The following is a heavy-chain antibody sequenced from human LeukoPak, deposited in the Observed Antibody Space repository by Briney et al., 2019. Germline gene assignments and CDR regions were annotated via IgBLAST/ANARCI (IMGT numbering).Heavy chain of an antibody. D-gene: IGHD6-19*01. J-gene: IGHJ4*02. Sequence: GGSLRLSCAASGFTFSSYAMHWVRQAPGKGLEWVAVISYDGSNKYYADSVKGRFTISRDNSKNTLYLQINSLRAEDTAVYYCASSASGWYYFDYWGQGTLVTVSS. CDR1: GFTFSSYA. CDR3: ASSASGWYYFDY. V-gene: IGHV3-30*04. CDR2: ISYDGSNK.